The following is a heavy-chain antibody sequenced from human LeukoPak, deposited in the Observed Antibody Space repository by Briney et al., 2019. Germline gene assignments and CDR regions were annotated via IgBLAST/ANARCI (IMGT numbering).Heavy chain of an antibody. D-gene: IGHD3-22*01. J-gene: IGHJ4*02. V-gene: IGHV4-59*01. Sequence: SETLSLTCTVSGGSISSYYWSWIRQPPGKGLEWIGYIYYSGSTNYNPSLKSRVTISVDTSKNQFSLKLSSVTAADTAVYYCARDYYDSSGYYPQYYFDYWGQGTLVTVSS. CDR2: IYYSGST. CDR3: ARDYYDSSGYYPQYYFDY. CDR1: GGSISSYY.